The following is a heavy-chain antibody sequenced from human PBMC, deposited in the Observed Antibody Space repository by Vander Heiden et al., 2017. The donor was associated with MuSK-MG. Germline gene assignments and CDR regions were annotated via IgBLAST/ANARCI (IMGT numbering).Heavy chain of an antibody. J-gene: IGHJ6*02. D-gene: IGHD1-26*01. CDR1: EGTFSSYA. CDR2: IIPIFGTA. CDR3: AKEVGATVLGYYGMDV. Sequence: QVQLVQSGAEVKKPGSSVKVSCTASEGTFSSYAISWVRQAPGQGLEWMGGIIPIFGTAKYAQKFQGRVTITADESTSTAYMELSSMRSEETAVYYCAKEVGATVLGYYGMDVWGQGSTVTVSS. V-gene: IGHV1-69*01.